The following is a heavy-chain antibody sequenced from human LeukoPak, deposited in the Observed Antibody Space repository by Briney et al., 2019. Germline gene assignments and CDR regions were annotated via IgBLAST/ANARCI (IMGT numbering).Heavy chain of an antibody. Sequence: SVKVSCKASGGTFSSYAISWVRQAPGQGLEWMGGIIPIFGTANYAQKFQGRVTTTTDESTSTAYMELSSLRSEDTAVYYCTRGLKGNYYSGMGTYRWFAPWGQGTLVTVSS. CDR1: GGTFSSYA. D-gene: IGHD3-22*01. V-gene: IGHV1-69*05. CDR3: TRGLKGNYYSGMGTYRWFAP. CDR2: IIPIFGTA. J-gene: IGHJ5*02.